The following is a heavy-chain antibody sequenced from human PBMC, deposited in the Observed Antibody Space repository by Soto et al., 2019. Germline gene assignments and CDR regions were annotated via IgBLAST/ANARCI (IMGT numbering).Heavy chain of an antibody. V-gene: IGHV1-46*01. CDR2: INPSGGST. CDR1: GYTFTSYY. D-gene: IGHD3-3*01. J-gene: IGHJ4*02. Sequence: ASVKVSCKASGYTFTSYYMHWVRQAPGQGLEWMGIINPSGGSTSYAQKFQGRVTMTRDTSTSTVYMELSSLRSEDTAVYYCARAGGFRRDFGPLADYWGQGTLVTAPQ. CDR3: ARAGGFRRDFGPLADY.